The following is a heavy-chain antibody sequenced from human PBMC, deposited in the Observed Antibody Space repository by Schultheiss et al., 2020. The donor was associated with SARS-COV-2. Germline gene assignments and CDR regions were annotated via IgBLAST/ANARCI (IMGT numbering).Heavy chain of an antibody. CDR3: ARSYSNYPEREVYGMDV. D-gene: IGHD4-11*01. CDR1: GFTFSSYA. J-gene: IGHJ6*02. V-gene: IGHV3-48*04. CDR2: ISSSGSTI. Sequence: GGSLRLSCEASGFTFSSYAMSWVRQAPGKGLEWVSYISSSGSTIYYADSVKGRFTISRDNAKNSLYLQMNSLRAEDTAVYYCARSYSNYPEREVYGMDVWGQGTTVTVSS.